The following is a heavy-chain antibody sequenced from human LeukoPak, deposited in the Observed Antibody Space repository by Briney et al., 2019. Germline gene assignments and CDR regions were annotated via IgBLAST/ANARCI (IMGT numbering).Heavy chain of an antibody. J-gene: IGHJ2*01. V-gene: IGHV4-59*01. Sequence: PSETLSLTCTVSGGSISNYYWNWVRQPPGKGLEWIAYIYYSGITNYNPSLKSRVTISVDTSKNQFSLRLSSVTAADTAVYYCVRLKKVATVDYYYFDLWGRGTLVIVSS. CDR1: GGSISNYY. CDR3: VRLKKVATVDYYYFDL. D-gene: IGHD3-10*01. CDR2: IYYSGIT.